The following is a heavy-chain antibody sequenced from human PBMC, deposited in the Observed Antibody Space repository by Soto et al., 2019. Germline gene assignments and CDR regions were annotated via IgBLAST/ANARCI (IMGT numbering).Heavy chain of an antibody. CDR1: GYSFTSYG. CDR2: IYPGDSDT. CDR3: ARPGRSFDWLPSDY. J-gene: IGHJ4*02. D-gene: IGHD3-9*01. V-gene: IGHV5-51*01. Sequence: GESLKISCRGSGYSFTSYGSGWVRQMPGKGLEWMGIIYPGDSDTRYSPSFQGQVTISADKSISTAYLQWSSLKASDTAMYYCARPGRSFDWLPSDYWGQGTLVTVSS.